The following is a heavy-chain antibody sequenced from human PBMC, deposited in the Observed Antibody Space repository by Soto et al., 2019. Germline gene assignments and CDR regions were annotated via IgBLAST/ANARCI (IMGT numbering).Heavy chain of an antibody. D-gene: IGHD5-12*01. Sequence: GGSLRLSCAASGFTFSSYSMNWVRQAPGKGLEWVSYISSSSSTIYYADSVKGRFTISRDNAKNSLYLQMNSLRAEDTAVYYCARDRVVGEMATILGAFDIWGQGTMVTVSS. V-gene: IGHV3-48*01. CDR2: ISSSSSTI. CDR3: ARDRVVGEMATILGAFDI. CDR1: GFTFSSYS. J-gene: IGHJ3*02.